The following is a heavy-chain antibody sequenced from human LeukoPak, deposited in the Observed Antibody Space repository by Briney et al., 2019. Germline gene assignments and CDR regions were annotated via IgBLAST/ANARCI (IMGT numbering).Heavy chain of an antibody. CDR1: GFTVSSDY. CDR3: ASGYGSGSPQGGY. D-gene: IGHD3-10*01. J-gene: IGHJ4*02. Sequence: GGSLRLSCAASGFTVSSDYMSWVRQAPGKGLEWVSSISSSSSYIYYADSVKGRFTISRDNAKNSLYLQMNSLRAEDTAVYYCASGYGSGSPQGGYWGQGTLVTVSS. V-gene: IGHV3-21*01. CDR2: ISSSSSYI.